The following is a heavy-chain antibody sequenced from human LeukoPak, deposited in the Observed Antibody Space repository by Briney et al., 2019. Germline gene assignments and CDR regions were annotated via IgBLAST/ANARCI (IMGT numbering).Heavy chain of an antibody. Sequence: GASVKVSCKTSGYTFIDYYLHWVRQAPGQGLEWMGWISPKSGGINYAQKFQGRVTMTRDTSINTAFMELSRLRSDDTAVYFCARGPYSYDSSGAFDIWGQGTMVTVSS. J-gene: IGHJ3*02. CDR1: GYTFIDYY. CDR2: ISPKSGGI. D-gene: IGHD3-22*01. CDR3: ARGPYSYDSSGAFDI. V-gene: IGHV1-2*02.